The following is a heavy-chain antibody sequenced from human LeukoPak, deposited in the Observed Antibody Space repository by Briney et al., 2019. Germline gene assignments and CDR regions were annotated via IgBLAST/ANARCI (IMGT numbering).Heavy chain of an antibody. CDR1: GYSVSSGYY. CDR3: AADSSGYYRTAFDY. V-gene: IGHV4-38-2*01. Sequence: SETLSLTCAVSGYSVSSGYYWGWIRQPPGKGLEWIGSIYHSGSTYYNPSLKSRVTISVDTSKNQFSLKLSSVTAADTAVYYCAADSSGYYRTAFDYWGQGTLVTVSS. CDR2: IYHSGST. D-gene: IGHD3-22*01. J-gene: IGHJ4*02.